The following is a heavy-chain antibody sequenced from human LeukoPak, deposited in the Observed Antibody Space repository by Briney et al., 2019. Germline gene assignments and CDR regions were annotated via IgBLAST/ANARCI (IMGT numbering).Heavy chain of an antibody. Sequence: GGSLRLSCAASGFTFSSYAMSWVRQAPGKGLEWVSGISGSGGSTYYADSVKGRFTISRDNSKNTLYLQMNSLRAEDTAVYYCARIAVAGLYYFDYWGQGTLVTVSS. J-gene: IGHJ4*02. CDR2: ISGSGGST. V-gene: IGHV3-23*01. CDR3: ARIAVAGLYYFDY. CDR1: GFTFSSYA. D-gene: IGHD6-19*01.